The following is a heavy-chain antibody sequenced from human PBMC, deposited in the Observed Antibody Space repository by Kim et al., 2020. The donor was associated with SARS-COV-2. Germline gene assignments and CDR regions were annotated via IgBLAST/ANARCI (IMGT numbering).Heavy chain of an antibody. CDR3: ANDKYDSGSYHDY. CDR1: GFTFSSYA. V-gene: IGHV3-23*01. D-gene: IGHD3-10*01. CDR2: IRGSDSNT. Sequence: GGSLRLSCAASGFTFSSYAISWVRQAPGKGLEWVSGIRGSDSNTYYVDSVKGRFTISRDNSKNRLYLEMNSLRAEDTAVDYCANDKYDSGSYHDYWGQGT. J-gene: IGHJ4*02.